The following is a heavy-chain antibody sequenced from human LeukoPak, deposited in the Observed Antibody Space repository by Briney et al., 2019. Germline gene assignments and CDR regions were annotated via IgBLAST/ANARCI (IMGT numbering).Heavy chain of an antibody. V-gene: IGHV3-23*01. J-gene: IGHJ6*03. Sequence: PGGSLRLSCAASGFTFSNYAMNWVPQAPGKGLEWVSGISGSGGSTYYADSVKGRFTISRDNSENTLFLQKNSLRAEDTALYYCAKGTSPQYYYSMDVWGKGTTVTVSS. D-gene: IGHD2-2*01. CDR1: GFTFSNYA. CDR3: AKGTSPQYYYSMDV. CDR2: ISGSGGST.